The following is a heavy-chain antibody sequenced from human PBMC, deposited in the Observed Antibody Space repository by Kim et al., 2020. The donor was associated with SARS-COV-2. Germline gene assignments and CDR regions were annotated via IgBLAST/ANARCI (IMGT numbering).Heavy chain of an antibody. CDR3: ARGRGSVKDFYFHP. CDR1: GYTFTNSD. Sequence: ASVKVSCQASGYTFTNSDINWVRQAAGQGLEWMGWMNPKSGNTGFAQNFQGRVTLTRNTSINTAYLILSRLRSDDTAVYYCARGRGSVKDFYFHPWGQGT. V-gene: IGHV1-8*01. CDR2: MNPKSGNT. J-gene: IGHJ5*02.